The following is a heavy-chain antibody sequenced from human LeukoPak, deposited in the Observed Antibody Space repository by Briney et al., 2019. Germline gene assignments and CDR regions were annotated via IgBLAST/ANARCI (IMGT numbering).Heavy chain of an antibody. J-gene: IGHJ4*02. CDR1: GYTFTDYE. V-gene: IGHV1-8*01. Sequence: ASVKVSCKASGYTFTDYEINWVRQASGQGLEWMWWTNPSSRNRAYAPKFEGRVTMTTDTSTSTAYMELRSLTSEDTAVYYCARNPSRSDTYFDLCGQGTLVTVSS. CDR2: TNPSSRNR. D-gene: IGHD5-18*01. CDR3: ARNPSRSDTYFDL.